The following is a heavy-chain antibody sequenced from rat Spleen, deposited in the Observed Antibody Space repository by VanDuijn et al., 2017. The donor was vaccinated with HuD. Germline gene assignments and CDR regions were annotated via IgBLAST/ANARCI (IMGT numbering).Heavy chain of an antibody. CDR2: ISSGGGGT. V-gene: IGHV5-29*01. Sequence: EVQLVESGGGLVQPGGTLKLSCAASGITFSNYAMAWVRQAPTKGLEWVATISSGGGGTYYPDSVKGRFTISRDNAKNTLYLQMNSLRSEDTATYYCGRHSLYFYSRYIHEYFDNWGQGVMVTVSS. CDR3: GRHSLYFYSRYIHEYFDN. CDR1: GITFSNYA. J-gene: IGHJ2*01. D-gene: IGHD1-2*01.